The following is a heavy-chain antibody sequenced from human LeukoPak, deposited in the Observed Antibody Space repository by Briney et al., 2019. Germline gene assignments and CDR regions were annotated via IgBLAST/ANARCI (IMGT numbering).Heavy chain of an antibody. CDR2: IYTSGST. J-gene: IGHJ4*02. D-gene: IGHD6-19*01. CDR3: ARDPGSGWYRMSFDY. Sequence: SETLSLTCTVSGGSIISYYWSWIRQPAGKGLEWIGRIYTSGSTNYNPSLKSRVTMSVDTSKNQFSLKLSSVTAADTAVYYCARDPGSGWYRMSFDYWGQGTLVTVSS. V-gene: IGHV4-4*07. CDR1: GGSIISYY.